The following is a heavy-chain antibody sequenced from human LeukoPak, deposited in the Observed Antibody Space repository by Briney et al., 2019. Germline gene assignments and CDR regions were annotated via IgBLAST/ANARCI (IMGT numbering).Heavy chain of an antibody. Sequence: GGTLRLSCAASGFAFSSYWMGWVRQAPGKGLEWVANIKPDGSEKDYVDSVKGRFTISRDNAKNSLYLQMNSLRAEDTAVYYCARIGNWFGNDYWGQGTLVTVSS. V-gene: IGHV3-7*05. J-gene: IGHJ4*02. CDR2: IKPDGSEK. CDR1: GFAFSSYW. CDR3: ARIGNWFGNDY. D-gene: IGHD3-10*01.